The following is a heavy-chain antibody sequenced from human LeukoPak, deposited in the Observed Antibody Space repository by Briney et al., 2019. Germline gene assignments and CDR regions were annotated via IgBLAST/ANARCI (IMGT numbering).Heavy chain of an antibody. V-gene: IGHV4-34*01. D-gene: IGHD2-2*01. CDR2: INHSGST. J-gene: IGHJ4*02. CDR3: ARLNRYCSSTSCSDY. Sequence: SETLSLTCAVYGGSFSGYYWSWIRQPPGKGLEWIGEINHSGSTNYNPSLKSRVTISVDTSKNQFSLKLSSVTAADTAVYYCARLNRYCSSTSCSDYWGQGTLVTVSS. CDR1: GGSFSGYY.